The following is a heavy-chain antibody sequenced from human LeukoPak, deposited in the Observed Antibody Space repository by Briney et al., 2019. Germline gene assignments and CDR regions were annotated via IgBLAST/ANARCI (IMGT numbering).Heavy chain of an antibody. V-gene: IGHV3-9*01. CDR1: GFTFDDYA. Sequence: GGSLRLSCAASGFTFDDYAMHWVRQAPGKGLEWVSGISWNSGSIGYADSVKGRFTISRDNAKNSLYLQMNSLRAEDTAVYFCARSKGLDYFDYWGQGTLVTVSS. CDR2: ISWNSGSI. D-gene: IGHD1-26*01. J-gene: IGHJ4*02. CDR3: ARSKGLDYFDY.